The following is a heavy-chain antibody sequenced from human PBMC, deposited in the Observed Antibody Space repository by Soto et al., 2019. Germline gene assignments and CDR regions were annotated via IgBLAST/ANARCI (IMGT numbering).Heavy chain of an antibody. J-gene: IGHJ4*02. CDR1: GFTFSSYG. Sequence: QPGGSLRLSCAASGFTFSSYGMHWVRQAPGKGLEWVAVIWYHGNSMYYADSVKGRFTISRDNSKNTLYLQMNNLRAEDTAVYYCARYNTGHSDYWRQGTLVTVSS. CDR3: ARYNTGHSDY. V-gene: IGHV3-33*01. D-gene: IGHD1-20*01. CDR2: IWYHGNSM.